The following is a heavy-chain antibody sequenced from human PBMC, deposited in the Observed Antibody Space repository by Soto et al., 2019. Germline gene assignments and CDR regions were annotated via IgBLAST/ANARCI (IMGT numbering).Heavy chain of an antibody. Sequence: QVQLVQSGAEVKKPGASVKVSCKASGYTFTSYAMHWVRQAPGQRLEWMGWINAGNGNTKYSPKFQGRVTITRDTSASTAYMELSSLRSEDTAVYYCARDDLKGGRGYCSGGSCPNFDYWGQGTLVTVSS. D-gene: IGHD2-15*01. CDR2: INAGNGNT. V-gene: IGHV1-3*01. CDR1: GYTFTSYA. J-gene: IGHJ4*02. CDR3: ARDDLKGGRGYCSGGSCPNFDY.